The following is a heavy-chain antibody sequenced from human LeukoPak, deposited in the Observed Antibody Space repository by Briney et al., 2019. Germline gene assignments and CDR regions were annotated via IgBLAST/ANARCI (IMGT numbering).Heavy chain of an antibody. CDR1: GGSISSSSYY. CDR3: ASRTLTSGYIVVVPAALHDAFDI. D-gene: IGHD2-2*01. J-gene: IGHJ3*02. Sequence: SETLSLTCTVSGGSISSSSYYRGWIRQPPGKGLEWIGSIYYSGSTYYNPSLKSRVTISVDTSKNQFSLKLSSVTATDTAVYYCASRTLTSGYIVVVPAALHDAFDIWGQGTMVTVSS. CDR2: IYYSGST. V-gene: IGHV4-39*01.